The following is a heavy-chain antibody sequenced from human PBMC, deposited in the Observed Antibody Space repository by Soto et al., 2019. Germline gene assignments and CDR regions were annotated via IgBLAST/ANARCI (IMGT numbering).Heavy chain of an antibody. J-gene: IGHJ6*02. CDR2: IIPIFGTA. Sequence: SVKVSRKASGGTFSSYAISWVRQAPGQGLEWMGGIIPIFGTANYAQKFQGRVTITADESTSTAYMELSSLRSEDTAVYYCARLSYDYVWGSYPTAVPEDDYYYYGMDVWGQGTTVTVSS. D-gene: IGHD3-16*02. V-gene: IGHV1-69*13. CDR3: ARLSYDYVWGSYPTAVPEDDYYYYGMDV. CDR1: GGTFSSYA.